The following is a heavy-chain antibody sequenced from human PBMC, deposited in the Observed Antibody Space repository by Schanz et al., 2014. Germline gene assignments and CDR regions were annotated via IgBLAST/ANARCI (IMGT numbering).Heavy chain of an antibody. CDR2: LSEGGGGT. D-gene: IGHD2-15*01. Sequence: EVQLVESGGGLAQPGGSLRLSCAASGFTLSNYAMSWVRQAPGKGLEWVSALSEGGGGTHYADSVRGRFTISSDSSKNTLYLQMNSLRAEDTAVYYCAKTPREYCNYDNCPNWFDSWGQGTLVTVSS. CDR1: GFTLSNYA. V-gene: IGHV3-23*04. CDR3: AKTPREYCNYDNCPNWFDS. J-gene: IGHJ5*01.